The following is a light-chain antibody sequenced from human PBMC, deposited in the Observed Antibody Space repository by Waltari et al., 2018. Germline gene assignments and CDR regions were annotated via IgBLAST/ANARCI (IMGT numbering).Light chain of an antibody. V-gene: IGLV2-14*01. CDR3: SSYTTTNTFV. J-gene: IGLJ1*01. CDR2: DVT. CDR1: TTDVGAYDF. Sequence: QSALTQPASVSGSPGQSITISCTGSTTDVGAYDFVAWYQQHPGKAPQLMVFDVTHRPSGISNRFSCSKSGDTASLTISGLQAEDEAYYYCSSYTTTNTFVFGTGTNVTVV.